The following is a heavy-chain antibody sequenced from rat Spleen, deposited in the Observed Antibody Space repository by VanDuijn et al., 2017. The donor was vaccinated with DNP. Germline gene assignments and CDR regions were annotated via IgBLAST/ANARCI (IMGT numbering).Heavy chain of an antibody. CDR2: ITSSGGSI. V-gene: IGHV5S10*01. D-gene: IGHD1-2*01. Sequence: EVQLVESGGGLVQPGRSLKLSCAASGFTFSDYNLAWVRQAPKLGLKWVATITSSGGSIYYPDSVTGRFTISKDDAKNTLYLQMNSLRSEDTATYYCAARYSSSWFAYWGQGILVTVSS. CDR3: AARYSSSWFAY. CDR1: GFTFSDYN. J-gene: IGHJ3*01.